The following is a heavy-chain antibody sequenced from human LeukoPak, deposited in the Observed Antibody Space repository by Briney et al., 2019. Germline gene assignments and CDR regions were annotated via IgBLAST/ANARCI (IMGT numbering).Heavy chain of an antibody. J-gene: IGHJ4*02. CDR3: ARVFRYCSGGSCYYFDY. CDR2: INHSGST. D-gene: IGHD2-15*01. V-gene: IGHV4-39*07. Sequence: SETLSLTCTVSGGSISSSSYYWGWIRQPPGKGLEWIGEINHSGSTKYNPSLKNRVTISVDTSKNQFSLKLSSVTAADTAVYYCARVFRYCSGGSCYYFDYWGQGTLVTVSS. CDR1: GGSISSSSYY.